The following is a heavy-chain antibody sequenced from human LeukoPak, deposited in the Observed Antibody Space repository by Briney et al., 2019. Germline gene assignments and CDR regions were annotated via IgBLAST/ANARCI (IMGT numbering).Heavy chain of an antibody. CDR1: GGSFSGYY. Sequence: PSETLSLTCAVYGGSFSGYYWSWIRQPPGKGLEWIGEINHSGSTNYNPSLKSRVTISVDTSKSQFSLKLSSVTAADTAVYYCARDSSGWQRLYYFDYWGQGTLVTVSS. CDR3: ARDSSGWQRLYYFDY. CDR2: INHSGST. D-gene: IGHD6-19*01. J-gene: IGHJ4*02. V-gene: IGHV4-34*01.